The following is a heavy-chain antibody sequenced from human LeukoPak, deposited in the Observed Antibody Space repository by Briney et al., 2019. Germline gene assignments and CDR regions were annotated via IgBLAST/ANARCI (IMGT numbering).Heavy chain of an antibody. CDR1: GGSISSYY. V-gene: IGHV4-34*01. J-gene: IGHJ4*02. CDR3: AGVGFDY. Sequence: SETLSLTCTVSGGSISSYYWSWIRQPPGKGLEWIGEINHSGSTNYNPSLKSRVTISVDTSKNQFSLKLSSVTAADTAVYYCAGVGFDYWGQGTLVTVSS. CDR2: INHSGST.